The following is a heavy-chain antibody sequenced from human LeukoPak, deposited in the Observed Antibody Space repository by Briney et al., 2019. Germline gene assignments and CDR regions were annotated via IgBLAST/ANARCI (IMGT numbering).Heavy chain of an antibody. CDR1: GFTVSSNY. D-gene: IGHD6-19*01. CDR2: IYSGGDT. CDR3: ARDVFASSGWPTSHFDC. Sequence: PGGSLRLSCAASGFTVSSNYMSWVRQAPGKGLEWVSVIYSGGDTNYADSVKGRFSISRDNSKNTLYLQMNSLRAEDTAVYYCARDVFASSGWPTSHFDCWGQGALVTVSS. V-gene: IGHV3-66*01. J-gene: IGHJ4*02.